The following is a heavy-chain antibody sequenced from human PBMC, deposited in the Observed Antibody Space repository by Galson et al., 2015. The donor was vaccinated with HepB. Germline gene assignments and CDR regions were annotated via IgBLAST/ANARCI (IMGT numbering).Heavy chain of an antibody. Sequence: QSGAEVKKPGESLKISCKGSGYSFTSYWIGWVRQMPGKGLEWMGIIYPGDSDTRYSPSFQGQVTISADKSISTAYLQWSSLKASDTAMYYCASRYYDSSGYFAPDFDYWGQGTLVTVSS. CDR1: GYSFTSYW. CDR2: IYPGDSDT. J-gene: IGHJ4*02. D-gene: IGHD3-22*01. CDR3: ASRYYDSSGYFAPDFDY. V-gene: IGHV5-51*01.